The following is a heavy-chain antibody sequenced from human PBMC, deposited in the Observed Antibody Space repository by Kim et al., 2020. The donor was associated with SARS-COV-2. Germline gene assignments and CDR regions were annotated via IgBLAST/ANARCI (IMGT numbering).Heavy chain of an antibody. Sequence: ASVKVSCKASGYTFTGYEVNWVRQAPGQGLEWMGRINPHSGNTAYAQKFHGRVIMTRSASTTTVYMEMSSLRSEDTAVYYCSRGMSRGVLWYWGQGTLVTGSS. V-gene: IGHV1-8*01. D-gene: IGHD2-15*01. CDR1: GYTFTGYE. J-gene: IGHJ4*02. CDR2: INPHSGNT. CDR3: SRGMSRGVLWY.